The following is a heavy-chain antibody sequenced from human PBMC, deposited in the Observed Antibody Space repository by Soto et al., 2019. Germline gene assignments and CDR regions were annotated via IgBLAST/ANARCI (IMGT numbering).Heavy chain of an antibody. Sequence: SVKGSCKASGGTFSSYAISWVRQAPGQGLEWMGGIIPIFGTANYAQKFQGRVTITADESTSTAYMELSSLRSEDTAVYYCARDRGTMVRGGPPPNYYYYYYGMDAWGQGTTVTVSS. CDR1: GGTFSSYA. J-gene: IGHJ6*02. V-gene: IGHV1-69*13. CDR3: ARDRGTMVRGGPPPNYYYYYYGMDA. D-gene: IGHD3-10*01. CDR2: IIPIFGTA.